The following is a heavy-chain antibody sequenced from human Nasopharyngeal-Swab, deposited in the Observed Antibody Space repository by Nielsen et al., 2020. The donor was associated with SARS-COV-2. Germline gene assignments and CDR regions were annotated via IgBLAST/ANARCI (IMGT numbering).Heavy chain of an antibody. CDR3: ARDDRITSGSLFDY. V-gene: IGHV1-18*01. D-gene: IGHD6-19*01. CDR2: ISAYNANT. Sequence: ASVKVSCKASGYTFTSYAMHWVRQAPGQGLEWMGWISAYNANTKNAQKLQGRVTMTTDTSTNTAYMELRSLRSDDTAVYYCARDDRITSGSLFDYWGQGTLVTVSS. J-gene: IGHJ4*02. CDR1: GYTFTSYA.